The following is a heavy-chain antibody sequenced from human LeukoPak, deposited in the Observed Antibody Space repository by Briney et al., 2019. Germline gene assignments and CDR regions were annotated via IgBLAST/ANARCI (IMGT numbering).Heavy chain of an antibody. Sequence: SETLSLTCTVSGGSISSSSYYWGWIRQPPGTGLEWIGSIYYSGSTYYNPSLKSRVTISVDTSKNQFSLKLSSVTAADTAVYYCARGPYYYGSGSYPDAFDIWGQGTMVTVSS. CDR1: GGSISSSSYY. CDR2: IYYSGST. CDR3: ARGPYYYGSGSYPDAFDI. V-gene: IGHV4-39*07. D-gene: IGHD3-10*01. J-gene: IGHJ3*02.